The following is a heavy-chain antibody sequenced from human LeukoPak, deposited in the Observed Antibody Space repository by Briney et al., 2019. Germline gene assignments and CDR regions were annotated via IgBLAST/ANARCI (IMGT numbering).Heavy chain of an antibody. CDR3: ARGEDSSGYYYSQRHYGMDV. V-gene: IGHV1-46*01. CDR2: INPSGASS. Sequence: GASVKVSCKASGYTCTSYYIHWVRLAPGQGLEWMGTINPSGASSTSAQKFQGRVIMTRDTSTSTVYMELSSLRSEDTALYYCARGEDSSGYYYSQRHYGMDVWGQGTTVTVSS. D-gene: IGHD3-22*01. J-gene: IGHJ6*02. CDR1: GYTCTSYY.